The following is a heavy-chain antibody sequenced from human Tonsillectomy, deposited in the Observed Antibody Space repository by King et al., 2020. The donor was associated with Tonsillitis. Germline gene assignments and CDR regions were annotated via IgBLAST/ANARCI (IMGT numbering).Heavy chain of an antibody. CDR3: ARGARYNWSYYYYYMDV. Sequence: VQLQESGPGLVKPSETLSLTCTVSGGSISSYYWSWIRQPPGKGLEWIGYIYYSGSTNYNPSLKSRVTISVDTSKNQFSLKLSSVTTADTAVYYCARGARYNWSYYYYYMDVWDKGTAVTVSS. J-gene: IGHJ6*03. CDR1: GGSISSYY. V-gene: IGHV4-59*01. CDR2: IYYSGST. D-gene: IGHD1-20*01.